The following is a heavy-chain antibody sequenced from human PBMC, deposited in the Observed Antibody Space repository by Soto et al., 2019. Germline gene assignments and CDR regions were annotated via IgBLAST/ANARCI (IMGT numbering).Heavy chain of an antibody. J-gene: IGHJ4*02. CDR2: IYYSGST. CDR1: GGSISSYY. V-gene: IGHV4-59*01. CDR3: ARTGEYSGYDTVDY. Sequence: PSETLSLTCTVSGGSISSYYWSWIRQPPGKGLEWIGYIYYSGSTNYNPSLKSRVTISVDTSKSQFSLKLSSVTAADTAVYYCARTGEYSGYDTVDYWGQGTLVTVSS. D-gene: IGHD5-12*01.